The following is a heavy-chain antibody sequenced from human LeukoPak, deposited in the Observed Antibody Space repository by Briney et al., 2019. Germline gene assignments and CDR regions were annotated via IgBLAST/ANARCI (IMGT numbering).Heavy chain of an antibody. D-gene: IGHD3-10*01. CDR2: IKQDGSEK. CDR1: GFTFSSYW. V-gene: IGHV3-7*01. Sequence: GGSLRLSCAASGFTFSSYWMSWVRQAPGKGLEWVANIKQDGSEKYYVDSVKGRFTISRDNAKNSLYLQMNSLRAEDTAVYYCARGASGIGGIRFDPWGQGTLVTVSS. CDR3: ARGASGIGGIRFDP. J-gene: IGHJ5*02.